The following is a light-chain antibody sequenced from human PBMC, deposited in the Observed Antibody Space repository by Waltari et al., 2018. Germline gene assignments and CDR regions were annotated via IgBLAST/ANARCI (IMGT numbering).Light chain of an antibody. CDR1: NIGSNS. V-gene: IGLV3-21*03. CDR2: DDN. J-gene: IGLJ2*01. Sequence: YVLTQTPSVSVAPGKTARLTCGGTNIGSNSVHWYQQKAGQAPVLVVFDDNDRPSAIPERFSGSNSGNTATLTITRVEPGDEADYYCQVCHPSTGVVFGGGTKVTVL. CDR3: QVCHPSTGVV.